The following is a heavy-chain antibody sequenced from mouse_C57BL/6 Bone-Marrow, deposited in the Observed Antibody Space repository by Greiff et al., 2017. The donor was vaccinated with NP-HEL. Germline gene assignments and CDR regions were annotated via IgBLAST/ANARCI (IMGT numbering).Heavy chain of an antibody. Sequence: VQLQQPGAELVKPGASVKLSCKASGYTFTSYWMQWVKQRPGQGLEWIGEIDPSDSYTNYNQKFKGKATLTVDTSSSTAYMQLSSLTSEDSAVYYCASHRFITTVVDYFDYWGQGTTLTVSS. J-gene: IGHJ2*01. V-gene: IGHV1-50*01. CDR1: GYTFTSYW. CDR2: IDPSDSYT. D-gene: IGHD1-1*01. CDR3: ASHRFITTVVDYFDY.